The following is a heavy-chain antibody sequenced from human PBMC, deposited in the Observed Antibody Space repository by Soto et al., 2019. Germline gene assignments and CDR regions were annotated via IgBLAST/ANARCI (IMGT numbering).Heavy chain of an antibody. V-gene: IGHV5-51*01. CDR1: GYSFTSYW. CDR2: IYPGDSDT. Sequence: ESLTICCTGSGYSFTSYWIGLVRQMTGKGLEWMGIIYPGDSDTRYSPSFQGQVTISADKSISTAYLQWSSLKASDTAMYYCASSPRVVPAAITGSVLQYYGMDVWGQGTKVTVYS. J-gene: IGHJ6*02. D-gene: IGHD2-2*02. CDR3: ASSPRVVPAAITGSVLQYYGMDV.